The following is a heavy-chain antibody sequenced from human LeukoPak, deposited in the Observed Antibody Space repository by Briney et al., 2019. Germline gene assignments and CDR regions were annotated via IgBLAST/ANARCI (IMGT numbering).Heavy chain of an antibody. Sequence: SGESLKISCKGSGYTFTSYWIGWVRQMPGKGLEWMGIIYPGDSDTRYSPSFQGQVTISADKSISTAYLQWSSLKASDTAMYYCARRGLDSSGWYTEYYFDYWGQGPLVTVSS. CDR3: ARRGLDSSGWYTEYYFDY. CDR2: IYPGDSDT. V-gene: IGHV5-51*01. D-gene: IGHD6-19*01. CDR1: GYTFTSYW. J-gene: IGHJ4*02.